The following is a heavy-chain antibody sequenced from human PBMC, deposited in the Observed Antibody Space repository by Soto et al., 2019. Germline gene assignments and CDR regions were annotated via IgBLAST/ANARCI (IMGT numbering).Heavy chain of an antibody. D-gene: IGHD4-4*01. Sequence: GASVKVSCKASGGTFSSYAISWVRQAPGQGLEWMGGIIPIFGTANYAQKFQGRVTITADESTSTAYMELSSLRSEDTAVYYCARDPADSYSNYEAPYYYGMDVWGQGTTVTVSS. CDR2: IIPIFGTA. J-gene: IGHJ6*02. V-gene: IGHV1-69*13. CDR1: GGTFSSYA. CDR3: ARDPADSYSNYEAPYYYGMDV.